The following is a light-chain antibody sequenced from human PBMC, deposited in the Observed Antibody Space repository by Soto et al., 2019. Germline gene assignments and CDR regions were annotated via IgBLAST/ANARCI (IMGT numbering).Light chain of an antibody. CDR2: SAF. J-gene: IGKJ5*01. V-gene: IGKV1-39*01. CDR1: QNIGSF. CDR3: QQGSTTPIT. Sequence: DIQMTQSPSSLSASIGDSVTITCRASQNIGSFLNWYQQKPGEAPRLLVYSAFRIQSGVPSRVNDSCAGTAFTLSISSLQPEDFSTYYCQQGSTTPITFGLGTRLDTK.